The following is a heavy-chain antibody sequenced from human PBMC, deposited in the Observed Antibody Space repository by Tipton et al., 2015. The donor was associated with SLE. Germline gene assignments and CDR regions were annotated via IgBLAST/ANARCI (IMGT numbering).Heavy chain of an antibody. J-gene: IGHJ6*03. V-gene: IGHV4-34*01. CDR1: GGSFSDYY. CDR3: ARIVTYYDFWSGPGKVYYYYMDV. D-gene: IGHD3-3*01. CDR2: INHSGST. Sequence: TLSLTCAVYGGSFSDYYWSWIRQPPGKGLEWIGEINHSGSTNYNPSLKSRVTISVDTSKNQFSLKLSSVTAADTAVYYCARIVTYYDFWSGPGKVYYYYMDVWGKGTTVTVSS.